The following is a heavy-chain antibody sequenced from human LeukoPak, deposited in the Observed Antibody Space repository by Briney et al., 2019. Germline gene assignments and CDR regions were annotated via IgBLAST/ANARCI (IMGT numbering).Heavy chain of an antibody. V-gene: IGHV3-7*01. D-gene: IGHD3-22*01. CDR2: IKQDGSDK. J-gene: IGHJ4*02. CDR1: GFTFTKYW. CDR3: AREHYYDSSGFYRDFDC. Sequence: GDSLRLSCAASGFTFTKYWMTWVRQAPGKGLEWVGNIKQDGSDKNYMDSVKGRFTISRDNTKNSVYLQMSSLRAEDTAVYYCAREHYYDSSGFYRDFDCWGQGTLVTVSS.